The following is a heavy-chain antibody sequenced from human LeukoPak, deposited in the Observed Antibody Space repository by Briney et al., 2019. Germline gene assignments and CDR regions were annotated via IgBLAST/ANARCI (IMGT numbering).Heavy chain of an antibody. V-gene: IGHV3-23*01. D-gene: IGHD1-26*01. Sequence: GGSLSLSCAASGFIFSSYAMSWVRQAPGKGLEWLSTFSGSSGSTYYADSVKGRFTISRDTSKNTLYLEMNSLRAEDTAVYYCAKPFRGLRIDYFDSWGQGTLVTVSS. CDR1: GFIFSSYA. CDR3: AKPFRGLRIDYFDS. J-gene: IGHJ4*02. CDR2: FSGSSGST.